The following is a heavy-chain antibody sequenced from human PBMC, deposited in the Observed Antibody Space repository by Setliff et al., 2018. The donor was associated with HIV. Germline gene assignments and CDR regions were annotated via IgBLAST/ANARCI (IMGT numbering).Heavy chain of an antibody. CDR1: GGSISSSTYY. J-gene: IGHJ3*02. Sequence: PSETLSLTCTVPGGSISSSTYYWGWIRQPPGKGLEWIGSIFYRGTTYDNSSLKSRLTMSVDTSKNQFSLRLTFLTAADTAVYYCARLSPLRAFDIWGQGTMVTV. CDR2: IFYRGTT. V-gene: IGHV4-39*01. CDR3: ARLSPLRAFDI.